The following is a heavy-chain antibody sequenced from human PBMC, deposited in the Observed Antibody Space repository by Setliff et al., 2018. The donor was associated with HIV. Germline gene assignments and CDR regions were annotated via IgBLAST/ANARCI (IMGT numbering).Heavy chain of an antibody. CDR3: ARQDIPTGYYLFDY. D-gene: IGHD3-9*01. CDR2: INPNMGDT. Sequence: ASVKVSCKASGYKFTGHHIQWMRQAPGQGLEWMGRINPNMGDTQYAQKFQDRIIMTRDTSINTVYMELSSLTSDDTALYYCARQDIPTGYYLFDYWGRGTQVTVSS. CDR1: GYKFTGHH. V-gene: IGHV1-2*06. J-gene: IGHJ4*02.